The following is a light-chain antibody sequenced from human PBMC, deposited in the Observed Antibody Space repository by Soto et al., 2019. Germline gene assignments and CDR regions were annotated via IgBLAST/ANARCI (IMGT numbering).Light chain of an antibody. J-gene: IGLJ1*01. CDR2: EVS. CDR1: SSDVGGYNY. Sequence: LTQPPSASGSPGQSVTISCTGTSSDVGGYNYVSWYQQHPGKAPKLMIYEVSKRPSGVPDRFSGSKSGNTASLTVSGLQAEDEADYYCSSYAGSNNVFGTGTKATVL. CDR3: SSYAGSNNV. V-gene: IGLV2-8*01.